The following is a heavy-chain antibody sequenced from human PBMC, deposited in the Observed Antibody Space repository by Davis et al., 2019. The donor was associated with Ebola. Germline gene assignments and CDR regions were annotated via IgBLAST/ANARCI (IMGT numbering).Heavy chain of an antibody. CDR3: ARQGYCNSTSCNNWFDT. CDR1: GYSFTNYW. V-gene: IGHV5-51*01. D-gene: IGHD2-2*01. J-gene: IGHJ5*02. CDR2: VYAGDSET. Sequence: KVSCKGSGYSFTNYWIGWVRQMPGRGLEWMGLVYAGDSETIYSPSFQGQVTISADKSISTAYLQWSSLKASDTAMYYCARQGYCNSTSCNNWFDTWGQGTLVTVSS.